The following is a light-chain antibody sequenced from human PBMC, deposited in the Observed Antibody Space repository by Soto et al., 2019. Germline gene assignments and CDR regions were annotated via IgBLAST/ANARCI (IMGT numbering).Light chain of an antibody. CDR2: GAS. CDR3: QQYGGSPAWT. Sequence: EIVLTQSPGTLSLSPGERATLSCRASQSVSSSYLAWYQQKPGQAPRLLIYGASSRATGIPDRFSGSGSGTYFTLTISRLEPEDFAVYYCQQYGGSPAWTFGQGTKVEIK. CDR1: QSVSSSY. V-gene: IGKV3-20*01. J-gene: IGKJ1*01.